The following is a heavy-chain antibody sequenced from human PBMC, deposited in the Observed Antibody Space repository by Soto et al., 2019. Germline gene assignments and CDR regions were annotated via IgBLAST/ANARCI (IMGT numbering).Heavy chain of an antibody. CDR3: AKDMGYDLSPLGYFDY. Sequence: PGGSLRLSCAASGFTFDDYAMHWVRQAPGKGLEWVSGISWNSGSIGYADSVKGRFTISRDNAKNSLYLQMNSLRSEDTALYYCAKDMGYDLSPLGYFDYWSQGTLVTSPQ. J-gene: IGHJ4*02. CDR1: GFTFDDYA. V-gene: IGHV3-9*01. CDR2: ISWNSGSI. D-gene: IGHD5-12*01.